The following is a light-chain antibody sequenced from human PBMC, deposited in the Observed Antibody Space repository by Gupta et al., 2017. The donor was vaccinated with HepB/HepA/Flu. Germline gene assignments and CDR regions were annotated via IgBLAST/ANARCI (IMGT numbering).Light chain of an antibody. Sequence: SFDLTQPPSMAVSPGRTATFACSGDTLGEKYVSWYQQKAGQSPMLVIFQDIRRPSGIPERFSGSNSGNTATLTISGTQALDEADYYCQAWDGSHVVFGGGTKLTVL. CDR2: QDI. CDR1: TLGEKY. J-gene: IGLJ2*01. CDR3: QAWDGSHVV. V-gene: IGLV3-1*01.